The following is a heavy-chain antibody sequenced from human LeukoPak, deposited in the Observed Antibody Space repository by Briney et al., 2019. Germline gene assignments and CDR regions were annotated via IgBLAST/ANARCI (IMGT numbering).Heavy chain of an antibody. CDR1: GGSISSYY. Sequence: PSETLSLTCTVSGGSISSYYWSWIRQPAGKGLEWIGRIYTSGSTNSNPSLKSRVTMSVDTSKNQFSLKLSSVTAADTAVYYCARDPGRGSSSWSVDYWGQGTLVTVSS. J-gene: IGHJ4*02. CDR3: ARDPGRGSSSWSVDY. CDR2: IYTSGST. D-gene: IGHD6-13*01. V-gene: IGHV4-4*07.